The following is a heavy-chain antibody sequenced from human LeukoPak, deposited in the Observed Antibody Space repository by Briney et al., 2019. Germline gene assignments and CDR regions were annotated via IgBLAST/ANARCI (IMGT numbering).Heavy chain of an antibody. CDR2: IYYSGTT. J-gene: IGHJ6*02. Sequence: SETLSLTCTVSGGSISHYYWSWIRQPPGKGLEWIGYIYYSGTTNYNPSLKSRVTISVDTSKNQFSLKLNSVTAADTAVYYCAREDPQTKVPEGMNIWGQGTTVTVSS. CDR1: GGSISHYY. V-gene: IGHV4-59*01. CDR3: AREDPQTKVPEGMNI. D-gene: IGHD4/OR15-4a*01.